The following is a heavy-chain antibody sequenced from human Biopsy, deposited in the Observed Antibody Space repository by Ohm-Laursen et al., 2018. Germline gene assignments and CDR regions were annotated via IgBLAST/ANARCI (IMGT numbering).Heavy chain of an antibody. D-gene: IGHD6-6*01. CDR2: MIPSSGKT. V-gene: IGHV1-8*01. Sequence: ASVKVSCKASGYSFSTYDVNWVRQARGQGLEWMGWMIPSSGKTGYAQRFQGRVTLTTNTSISTAYMELSGLRSEDTAVYFCARGYSRRVSIFEASIYWFDTWGQGTLVTVSS. CDR3: ARGYSRRVSIFEASIYWFDT. CDR1: GYSFSTYD. J-gene: IGHJ5*02.